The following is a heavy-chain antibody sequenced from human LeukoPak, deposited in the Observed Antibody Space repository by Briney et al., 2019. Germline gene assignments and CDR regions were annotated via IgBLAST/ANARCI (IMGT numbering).Heavy chain of an antibody. CDR1: GFTFSDYY. V-gene: IGHV3-23*01. CDR2: ISGSGGST. CDR3: ARRLWNFDY. J-gene: IGHJ4*02. D-gene: IGHD4/OR15-4a*01. Sequence: GGSLRLSCAASGFTFSDYYMSWIRQAPGKGLEWVSAISGSGGSTYYADSVKGRFTISRDNSKNTLYLQMNSLRAEDTAVYYCARRLWNFDYWGQGTLVTVSS.